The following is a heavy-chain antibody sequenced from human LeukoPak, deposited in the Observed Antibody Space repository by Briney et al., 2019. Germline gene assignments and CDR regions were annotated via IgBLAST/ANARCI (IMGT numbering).Heavy chain of an antibody. Sequence: ASVKVSCKASGYTFTGYYTHWGRQAPGQGLGWMGWINPNSGGRNYAQKFQGSVTLCRDTSICAAYMELSRLRCDDTAGYYCARCNVDDAFDIWGQGTMVTVSS. CDR2: INPNSGGR. CDR1: GYTFTGYY. CDR3: ARCNVDDAFDI. D-gene: IGHD3/OR15-3a*01. J-gene: IGHJ3*02. V-gene: IGHV1-2*02.